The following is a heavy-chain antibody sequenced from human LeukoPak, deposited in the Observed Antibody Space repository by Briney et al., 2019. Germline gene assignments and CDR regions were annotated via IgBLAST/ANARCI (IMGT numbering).Heavy chain of an antibody. CDR1: GYTFTSYD. CDR3: ASRGSGTIDAFDI. V-gene: IGHV5-51*01. D-gene: IGHD3-3*01. CDR2: IYPGDSDT. J-gene: IGHJ3*02. Sequence: ASVKVSCKASGYTFTSYDINWVRQMPGKGLEWMGIIYPGDSDTRYSPSFQGQVTISADKSISTAYLQWSSLKASDTAMYYCASRGSGTIDAFDIWGQGTMVTVSS.